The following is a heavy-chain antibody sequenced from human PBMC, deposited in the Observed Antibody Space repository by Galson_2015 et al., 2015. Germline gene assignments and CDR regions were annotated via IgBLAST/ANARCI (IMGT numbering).Heavy chain of an antibody. CDR1: GFTFSSYG. CDR3: AATVVTPPGYYYYGMDV. CDR2: IWYDGSNK. V-gene: IGHV3-33*01. D-gene: IGHD4-23*01. Sequence: SLRLSCAASGFTFSSYGMHWVRQAPGKGLEWVAVIWYDGSNKYYADSVKGRFTISRDNSKNTLYLQMNSLRAEDTAVYYCAATVVTPPGYYYYGMDVWGQGTTVTVSS. J-gene: IGHJ6*02.